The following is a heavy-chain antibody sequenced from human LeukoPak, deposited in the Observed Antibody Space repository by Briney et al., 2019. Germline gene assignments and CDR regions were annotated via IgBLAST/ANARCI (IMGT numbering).Heavy chain of an antibody. CDR3: ASDPYSYGFSY. Sequence: SETLSLTCTVSGGSISSYYWSWIRQPPGKGLEWIGYIYYSGSTNYNPSLKSRVTISVDTSKNQFSLKLSSVTAADTAVYYCASDPYSYGFSYWGQGTLVTVSS. CDR1: GGSISSYY. J-gene: IGHJ4*02. CDR2: IYYSGST. D-gene: IGHD5-18*01. V-gene: IGHV4-59*01.